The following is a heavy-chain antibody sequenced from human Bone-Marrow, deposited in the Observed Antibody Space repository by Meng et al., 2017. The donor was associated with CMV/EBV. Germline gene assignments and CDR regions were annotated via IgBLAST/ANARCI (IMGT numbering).Heavy chain of an antibody. Sequence: GGSLRLSCAVSGFTFSNLAMIWVRQAPGQRLEWVSVSSDGGGSASYADSVGGRFTISRDTPKNTLYLQMNNLRAEDPAVYYCAKADCGRSGCKLIDYWGQGTLVTVSS. J-gene: IGHJ4*02. CDR3: AKADCGRSGCKLIDY. CDR1: GFTFSNLA. V-gene: IGHV3-23*01. D-gene: IGHD6-19*01. CDR2: SSDGGGSA.